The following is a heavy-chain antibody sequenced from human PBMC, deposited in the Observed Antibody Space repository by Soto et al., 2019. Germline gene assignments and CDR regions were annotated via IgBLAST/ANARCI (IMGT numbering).Heavy chain of an antibody. V-gene: IGHV4-39*01. CDR3: ARHTPAISISDH. CDR2: IYYSGST. CDR1: GGSISSSSYY. Sequence: QLQLQESGPGLVKPSETLSLTCTVSGGSISSSSYYWGWIRQPPGKGLEWIGSIYYSGSTYYNPSLKSRVSISVHTSKILFSLKLSSVTAADSAVYYCARHTPAISISDHWGQGTLVTVSS. J-gene: IGHJ4*02. D-gene: IGHD2-15*01.